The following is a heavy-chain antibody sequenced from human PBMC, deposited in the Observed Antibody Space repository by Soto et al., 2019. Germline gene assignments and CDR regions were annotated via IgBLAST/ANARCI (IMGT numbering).Heavy chain of an antibody. J-gene: IGHJ6*02. Sequence: QPGGSLRLSCAASGFTFSSYSMNWVRQAPGKGLEWVSAISGSGGSTYYADSVKGRFTISRDNSKNTLYLQMNSLRAEDTAVYYCAKGQHFRSVVTAKPGYYYGMDVWGQGTTVTVSS. CDR2: ISGSGGST. CDR3: AKGQHFRSVVTAKPGYYYGMDV. CDR1: GFTFSSYS. D-gene: IGHD2-21*02. V-gene: IGHV3-23*01.